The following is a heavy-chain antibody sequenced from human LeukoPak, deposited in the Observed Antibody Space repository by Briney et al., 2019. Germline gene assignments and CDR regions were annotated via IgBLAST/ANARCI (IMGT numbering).Heavy chain of an antibody. J-gene: IGHJ4*02. CDR3: ARVAAHSYFDY. CDR2: IYYSGST. CDR1: GGSISSGDYY. V-gene: IGHV4-30-4*01. D-gene: IGHD2-15*01. Sequence: SETLSLTCTVSGGSISSGDYYWSWIRQPPGKGLEWIGYIYYSGSTYYNPSLKSRVTISVDTSKNQFSLRLSSVTAADTAVYYCARVAAHSYFDYWGQGTLVTVSS.